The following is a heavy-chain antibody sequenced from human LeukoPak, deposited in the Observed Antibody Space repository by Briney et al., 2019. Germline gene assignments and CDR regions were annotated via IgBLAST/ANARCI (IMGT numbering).Heavy chain of an antibody. V-gene: IGHV4-61*09. CDR3: ARDSEWRWLDFDL. J-gene: IGHJ2*01. D-gene: IGHD5-24*01. CDR1: DDPINSCVYY. Sequence: SETLSLTCTVSDDPINSCVYYWNWSRQPAARGVERIGHIYTCGTTTNSNPCLKSRVTISVDTSKNQFSLKLSSVTAANTAVYYCARDSEWRWLDFDLWGRGTLVTVSS. CDR2: IYTCGTT.